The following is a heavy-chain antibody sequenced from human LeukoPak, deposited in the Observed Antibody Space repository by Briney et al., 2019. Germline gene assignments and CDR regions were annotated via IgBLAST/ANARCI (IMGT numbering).Heavy chain of an antibody. V-gene: IGHV3-30*03. CDR2: ISYDGSNK. CDR3: ARDLRGQPYDY. D-gene: IGHD3-16*01. J-gene: IGHJ4*02. Sequence: GGSLRLSCAASGFTFSSYGIHWVRQAPGKGLEWVAVISYDGSNKYYADSVKGRFTISRDNSKNTLYLQMNSLRAEDTAVYYCARDLRGQPYDYWGQGTLVTVSS. CDR1: GFTFSSYG.